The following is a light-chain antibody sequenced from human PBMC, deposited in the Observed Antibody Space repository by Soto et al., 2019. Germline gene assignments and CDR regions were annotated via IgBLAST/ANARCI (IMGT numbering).Light chain of an antibody. CDR3: EACDDSLSGSYV. V-gene: IGLV1-47*01. J-gene: IGLJ1*01. Sequence: QSVLTQPPSASGTPGQRVTISCSGSSSNIGSNYVYWYQQLPGTAPKVLIYRNNQRPSGVPDRFSGSKSGTSASLAISGLRSEDDADYYCEACDDSLSGSYVFGKGTKVTVL. CDR2: RNN. CDR1: SSNIGSNY.